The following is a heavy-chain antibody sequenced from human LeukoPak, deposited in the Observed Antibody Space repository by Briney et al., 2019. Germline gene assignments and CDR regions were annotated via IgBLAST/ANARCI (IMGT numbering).Heavy chain of an antibody. CDR1: GFTFSRYS. Sequence: GGSLRLSCAASGFTFSRYSMNWVRQAPGKGLEWGSSISSSSSYIDYADSVKGRFTISRDNAKNSLYLHMNSLRAEDTAVYYCARDLKDSSGYNDAFDIWGQGTMVTVSS. CDR3: ARDLKDSSGYNDAFDI. J-gene: IGHJ3*02. D-gene: IGHD3-22*01. CDR2: ISSSSSYI. V-gene: IGHV3-21*01.